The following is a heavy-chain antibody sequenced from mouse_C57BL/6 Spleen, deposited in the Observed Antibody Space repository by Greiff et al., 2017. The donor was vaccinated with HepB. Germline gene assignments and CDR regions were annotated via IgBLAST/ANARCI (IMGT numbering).Heavy chain of an antibody. CDR3: AHYYGSDAMDY. Sequence: QVQLQQSGAELARPGASVKLSCKASGYTFTSYGISWVKQRAGQGLEWIGEIYPRSGNTYYNEKFKGKATLTADKSSSTAYMELRSLTSEDSAVYFCAHYYGSDAMDYWGQGTSVTVSS. J-gene: IGHJ4*01. CDR1: GYTFTSYG. V-gene: IGHV1-81*01. D-gene: IGHD1-1*01. CDR2: IYPRSGNT.